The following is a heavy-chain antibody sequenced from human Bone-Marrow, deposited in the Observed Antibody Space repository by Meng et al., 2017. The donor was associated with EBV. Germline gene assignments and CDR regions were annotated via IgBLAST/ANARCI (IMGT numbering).Heavy chain of an antibody. CDR3: ASESGRGFTPDY. V-gene: IGHV1-69*01. D-gene: IGHD3-10*01. CDR2: LIPMSDAP. CDR1: GGTFRSDA. J-gene: IGHJ4*02. Sequence: QVRLVQSGAEVKKPVSSVKVSCKTSGGTFRSDAISWVRQAPGQGLEWMGGLIPMSDAPHYAQKFQGRVTITADESTSTHYMDLSGLRSEDTAVYYCASESGRGFTPDYWGQGTLVTVSS.